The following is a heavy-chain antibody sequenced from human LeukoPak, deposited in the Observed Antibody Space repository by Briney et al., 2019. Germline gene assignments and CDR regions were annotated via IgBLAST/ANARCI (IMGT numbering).Heavy chain of an antibody. V-gene: IGHV4-39*07. D-gene: IGHD2-21*02. CDR1: GGSISSGSYY. CDR3: ARGVVTAIVYYYYGMDV. CDR2: IYYSGST. Sequence: SETLSLTCTVSGGSISSGSYYWSWIRQPPGKGLEWIGSIYYSGSTYYNPSLKSRVTISVDTSKNQFSLKLSSVTAADTAVYYCARGVVTAIVYYYYGMDVWGQGTTVTVSS. J-gene: IGHJ6*02.